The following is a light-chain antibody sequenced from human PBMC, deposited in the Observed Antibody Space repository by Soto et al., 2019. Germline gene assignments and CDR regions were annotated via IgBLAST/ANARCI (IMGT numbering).Light chain of an antibody. Sequence: EIVMTQSPATLSVSPGERATLSCRASQSVGTNLAWYQQKPGQAPRLVIYYTSTRATGIPARFSASGSGTEFTLTVSSLQSEDCAVYYCQQYSHWLTTFGQGTKLEIK. CDR1: QSVGTN. CDR3: QQYSHWLTT. CDR2: YTS. J-gene: IGKJ2*01. V-gene: IGKV3-15*01.